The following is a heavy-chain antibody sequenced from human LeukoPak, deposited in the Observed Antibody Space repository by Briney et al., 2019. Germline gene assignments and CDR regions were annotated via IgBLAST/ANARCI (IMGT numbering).Heavy chain of an antibody. D-gene: IGHD5-12*01. Sequence: GRSLRLSCAASGFTFSSYGMHWVRQAPGKGLEGVAVIWYDGSNKYYADSVKGRFTISRDNSKNTLYLQMNSLRAEDTAVYYCARGAGYDSYYFDYWGQGTLVTVSS. V-gene: IGHV3-33*01. CDR1: GFTFSSYG. CDR3: ARGAGYDSYYFDY. J-gene: IGHJ4*02. CDR2: IWYDGSNK.